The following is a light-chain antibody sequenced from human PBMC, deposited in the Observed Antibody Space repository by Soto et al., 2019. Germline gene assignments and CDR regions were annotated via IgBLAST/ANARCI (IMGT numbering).Light chain of an antibody. CDR1: QSVSSN. V-gene: IGKV3-15*01. Sequence: EIVLTQSPGTLSLSPGERATLSCRASQSVSSNLAWYQQKPGQAPRLLIYGASTRATGIPARFSGSGSGTEFTLTISSLQPDDFATYYCQQYNSSFGQGTKVDIK. CDR2: GAS. J-gene: IGKJ1*01. CDR3: QQYNSS.